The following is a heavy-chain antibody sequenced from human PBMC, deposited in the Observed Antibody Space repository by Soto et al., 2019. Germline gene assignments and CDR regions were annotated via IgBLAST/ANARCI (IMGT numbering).Heavy chain of an antibody. CDR2: IWYDGSNI. CDR3: ARGNSPDTEGNNYYSYYGMDV. D-gene: IGHD4-4*01. J-gene: IGHJ6*02. Sequence: GGSLRLSCAASGFTFSNYGMHWVRQAPGRGLEWVAVIWYDGSNIHYADSVKGRFTISRDNSKNTLYLQLNSLRAEDTAVYYCARGNSPDTEGNNYYSYYGMDVWGQGTTVTVSS. V-gene: IGHV3-33*01. CDR1: GFTFSNYG.